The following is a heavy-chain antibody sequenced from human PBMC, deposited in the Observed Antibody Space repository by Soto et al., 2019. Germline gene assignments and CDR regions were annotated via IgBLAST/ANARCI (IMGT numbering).Heavy chain of an antibody. CDR2: ISSSSSYI. CDR3: ARDEGYGDYALDY. J-gene: IGHJ4*02. V-gene: IGHV3-21*01. Sequence: EVQLVESGGGLVKPGGSLRLSCAASGFTFSSYSMNWVRQAPGKGLEWVSSISSSSSYIYYADSVKGRFTISRDNAKNSLYLQMNSLRAEDTAVYYCARDEGYGDYALDYRGQGTLVTVSS. CDR1: GFTFSSYS. D-gene: IGHD4-17*01.